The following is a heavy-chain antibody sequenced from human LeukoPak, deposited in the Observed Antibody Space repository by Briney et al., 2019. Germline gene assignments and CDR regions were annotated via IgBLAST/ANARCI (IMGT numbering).Heavy chain of an antibody. V-gene: IGHV3-9*01. CDR2: ITWNSGSI. D-gene: IGHD1-26*01. CDR1: GFSFDDYA. J-gene: IGHJ3*02. CDR3: AKGMGVASLIVDALDM. Sequence: GGSLRLSCEASGFSFDDYAMHWVRQVPQKGLEWVSGITWNSGSILYADSVKGRFTISRGNAKNSLYLEMTSLRAEDTALYYCAKGMGVASLIVDALDMWGQGTMVTVSS.